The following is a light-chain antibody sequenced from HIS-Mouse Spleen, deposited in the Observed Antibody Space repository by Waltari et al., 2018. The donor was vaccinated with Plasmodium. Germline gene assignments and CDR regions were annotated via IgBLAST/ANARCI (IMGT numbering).Light chain of an antibody. CDR3: QAWDSSTVV. J-gene: IGLJ2*01. CDR1: KLGDKY. CDR2: QDS. Sequence: SYELTQPPSVSVSPGQTASITCSGDKLGDKYACWYQQKPGQSPVLVIYQDSKRPSGIPGRFSGHNSGNTATLTISGTQAMDEADYYCQAWDSSTVVFGGGTKLTVL. V-gene: IGLV3-1*01.